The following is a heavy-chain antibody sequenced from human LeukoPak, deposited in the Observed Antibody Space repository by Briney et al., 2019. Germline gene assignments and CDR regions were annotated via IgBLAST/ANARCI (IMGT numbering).Heavy chain of an antibody. D-gene: IGHD3-10*01. J-gene: IGHJ6*02. CDR1: GFTFSSYG. CDR2: IWYDGSNK. Sequence: GGSLRLSCAASGFTFSSYGMHWVRQAPGKGLEWVAVIWYDGSNKYYADSVKGRFTISRDNSKNTLYLQMNSLRAEDTAVYYCAKSPDYYGSGRYYYGMDVWGQGTTVTVSS. V-gene: IGHV3-30*02. CDR3: AKSPDYYGSGRYYYGMDV.